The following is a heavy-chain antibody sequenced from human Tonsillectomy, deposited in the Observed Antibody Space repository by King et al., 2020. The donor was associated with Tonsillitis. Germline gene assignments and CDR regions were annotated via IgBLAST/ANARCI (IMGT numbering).Heavy chain of an antibody. V-gene: IGHV3-66*01. D-gene: IGHD3-10*01. CDR3: ARGISGFGLDY. Sequence: VQLVESGGGLVQPGGSLRLSCAASGFTVSNSYLTWVRQAPGKGLEWVSVIYSGGRTFDADTVKGGFTISRDSSKNTLYLQMNSLTAEDTAVYYCARGISGFGLDYWGQGTLVTVSS. CDR1: GFTVSNSY. CDR2: IYSGGRT. J-gene: IGHJ4*02.